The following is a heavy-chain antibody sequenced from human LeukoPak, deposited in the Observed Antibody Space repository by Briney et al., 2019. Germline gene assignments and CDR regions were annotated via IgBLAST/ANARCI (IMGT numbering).Heavy chain of an antibody. Sequence: GASVKVSCKASGGTFSSYAISWVRQAPGQGLEWMGGISAYNGNTNYAQKLQGRVTMTTDTSTITAYMELRSLRSDDTAVYYCARGLIAAPHEYDYWGQGTLVTVSS. J-gene: IGHJ4*02. CDR1: GGTFSSYA. CDR2: ISAYNGNT. CDR3: ARGLIAAPHEYDY. D-gene: IGHD6-13*01. V-gene: IGHV1-18*01.